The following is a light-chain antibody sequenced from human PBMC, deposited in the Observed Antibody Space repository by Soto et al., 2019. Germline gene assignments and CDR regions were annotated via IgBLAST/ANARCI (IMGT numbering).Light chain of an antibody. CDR1: QSVSSN. CDR3: QQYDNWPIT. CDR2: GAS. J-gene: IGKJ5*01. V-gene: IGKV3-15*01. Sequence: EIVMTQSPATLSVSPGERATLSCRASQSVSSNLAWYQQKPGRAPRLLIYGASTRATGIPARFSGSGSGTEFPLTISSLQSEDFAVFYCQQYDNWPITFGQGTRLEIK.